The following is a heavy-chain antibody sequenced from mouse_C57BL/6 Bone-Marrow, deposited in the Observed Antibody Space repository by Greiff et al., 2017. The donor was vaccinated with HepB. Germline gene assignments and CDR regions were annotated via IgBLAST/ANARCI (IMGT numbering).Heavy chain of an antibody. D-gene: IGHD2-3*01. Sequence: QVHVKQPGAELVKPGASVKLSCKASGYTFTSYWMQWVKQRPGQGLEWIGEIDPSDSYTNYNQKFKGKATLTVDTSSSTAYMQLSSLTSEDSAVYYCASYDPLYWYFDVWGTGTTVTVSS. J-gene: IGHJ1*03. CDR3: ASYDPLYWYFDV. CDR1: GYTFTSYW. V-gene: IGHV1-50*01. CDR2: IDPSDSYT.